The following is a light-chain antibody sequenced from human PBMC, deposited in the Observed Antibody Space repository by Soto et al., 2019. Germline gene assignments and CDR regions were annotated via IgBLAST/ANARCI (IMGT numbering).Light chain of an antibody. Sequence: EIVLTQSPGTLSLSPGERVTLSCRASHGVDNYLAWYQHKPVQAPRLLIYGASSRATGVPDRFSGSGFGTDFTLTISKLEPDDFAVYYCHQYGVSPLTLGQGTKVEIK. CDR2: GAS. V-gene: IGKV3-20*01. CDR3: HQYGVSPLT. J-gene: IGKJ1*01. CDR1: HGVDNY.